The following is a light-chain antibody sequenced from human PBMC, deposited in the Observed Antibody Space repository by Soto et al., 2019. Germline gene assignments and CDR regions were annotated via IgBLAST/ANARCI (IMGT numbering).Light chain of an antibody. Sequence: DIQITQSPATLSASVGDRVTITFRAGQRVDRWLAWYQQKPGKAPKLLISDASTLESGVPSRFSGSGSVTEFTLAIASLQPDDFATYYCQQYTDYTYTFGQGTKVDIK. CDR3: QQYTDYTYT. CDR2: DAS. CDR1: QRVDRW. J-gene: IGKJ1*01. V-gene: IGKV1-5*01.